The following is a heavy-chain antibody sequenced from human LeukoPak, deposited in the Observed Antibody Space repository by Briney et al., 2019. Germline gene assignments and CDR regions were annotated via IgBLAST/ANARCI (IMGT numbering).Heavy chain of an antibody. J-gene: IGHJ5*01. V-gene: IGHV3-7*04. CDR2: EK. D-gene: IGHD2-21*02. Sequence: EKYHADSVKGRFTIFRDNARNLLYLQMSSLRADDTAVYYCSRGDDFSGDSWGQGTLVTVSS. CDR3: SRGDDFSGDS.